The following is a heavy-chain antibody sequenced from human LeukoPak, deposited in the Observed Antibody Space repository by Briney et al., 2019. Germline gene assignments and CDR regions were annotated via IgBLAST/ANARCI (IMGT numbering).Heavy chain of an antibody. CDR1: GYTFTDSY. D-gene: IGHD1-14*01. CDR2: IDPNSGGT. CDR3: APDHSSLP. V-gene: IGHV1-2*02. Sequence: AAVKVTLMASGYTFTDSYMHRVRQAPGQGLEWMGWIDPNSGGTRYGQKFQGRVTMTRDTSISTANMELSRLTSDDTAVYYCAPDHSSLPCGDGGLVTVSS. J-gene: IGHJ5*02.